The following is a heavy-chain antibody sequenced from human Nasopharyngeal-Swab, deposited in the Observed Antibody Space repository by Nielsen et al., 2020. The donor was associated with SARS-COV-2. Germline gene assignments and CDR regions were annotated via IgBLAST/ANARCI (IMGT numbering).Heavy chain of an antibody. J-gene: IGHJ5*02. CDR1: GFTFSSYW. CDR2: INRDGSGT. Sequence: GGSLRLSCAGSGFTFSSYWMHWVRQAPGKGLMWVARINRDGSGTNYADSVKGRFTISRDSSKHTLYLQMNSLRAEDTAVYYCAKDSGAGFCDGGSCFPTNHWGQGTLVTVSS. D-gene: IGHD2-15*01. CDR3: AKDSGAGFCDGGSCFPTNH. V-gene: IGHV3-74*01.